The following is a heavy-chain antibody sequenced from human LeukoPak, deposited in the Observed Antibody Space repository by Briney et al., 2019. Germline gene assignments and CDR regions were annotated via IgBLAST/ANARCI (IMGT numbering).Heavy chain of an antibody. Sequence: ASVKVSCKASGYTVTSHGISWVRRAPGQGLELMGWISAYNGNTNYAQKLQGRVTMTTDTSTSTAYMELRSLRSDDTAVYYCGRIQNDYYYYYMDVWGKGTTVTVSS. CDR1: GYTVTSHG. V-gene: IGHV1-18*01. CDR3: GRIQNDYYYYYMDV. D-gene: IGHD2-15*01. J-gene: IGHJ6*03. CDR2: ISAYNGNT.